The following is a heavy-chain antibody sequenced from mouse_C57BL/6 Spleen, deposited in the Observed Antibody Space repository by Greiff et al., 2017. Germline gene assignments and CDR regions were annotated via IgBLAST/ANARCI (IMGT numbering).Heavy chain of an antibody. V-gene: IGHV1-55*01. D-gene: IGHD4-1*01. J-gene: IGHJ2*01. Sequence: QVQLQQSGAELVKPGASVKMSCKASGYTFTSYWITWVKQSPGQGLEWIGDIYPGSGSTNYNEKFKSKATLTVDTSSSTAYKQLGSLTSEDSAVYYCARRLTGTVPFDYWGQGTTLTVAA. CDR2: IYPGSGST. CDR3: ARRLTGTVPFDY. CDR1: GYTFTSYW.